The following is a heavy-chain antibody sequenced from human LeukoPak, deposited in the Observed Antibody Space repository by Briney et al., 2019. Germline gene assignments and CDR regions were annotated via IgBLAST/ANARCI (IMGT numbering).Heavy chain of an antibody. V-gene: IGHV4-34*01. CDR1: GGSFSGYY. D-gene: IGHD4-17*01. J-gene: IGHJ4*02. CDR2: INHSGST. Sequence: SETLSLTCAVYGGSFSGYYWSWTRQPPGKGLEWIGEINHSGSTNYNPSLKSRVTISVDTSKNQFSLKLSSVTAADTAVYYCARQDDYLFDYWGQGTLVTVSS. CDR3: ARQDDYLFDY.